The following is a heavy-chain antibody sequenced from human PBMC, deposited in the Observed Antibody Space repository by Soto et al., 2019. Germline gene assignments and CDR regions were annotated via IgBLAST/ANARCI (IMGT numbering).Heavy chain of an antibody. CDR3: ARERGIWGYSSGWYDY. J-gene: IGHJ4*02. CDR2: IKQDGSEK. D-gene: IGHD6-19*01. V-gene: IGHV3-7*01. CDR1: GFTFSSYW. Sequence: GGSLRLSCAASGFTFSSYWMSWVRQAPGKGLEWVANIKQDGSEKYYVDSVKGRFTISRDNAKNSLYLQMNSLRAEYTAVYYCARERGIWGYSSGWYDYWGQGTLVTVSS.